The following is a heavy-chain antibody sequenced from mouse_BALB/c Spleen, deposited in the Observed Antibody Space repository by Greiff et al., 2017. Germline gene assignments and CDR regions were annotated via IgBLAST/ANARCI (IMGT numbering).Heavy chain of an antibody. V-gene: IGHV2-9*02. Sequence: QVQLQQSGPGLVAPSQSLSITCTVFGFSLTSYGVHWVRQPPGKGLEWLGVIWAGGSTNYNSALMSRLSISKDNSKSQVFLKMNSLQTDDTAIYYCARADTTGGLAYWGQGTLVTVSA. CDR3: ARADTTGGLAY. CDR2: IWAGGST. CDR1: GFSLTSYG. D-gene: IGHD1-1*01. J-gene: IGHJ3*01.